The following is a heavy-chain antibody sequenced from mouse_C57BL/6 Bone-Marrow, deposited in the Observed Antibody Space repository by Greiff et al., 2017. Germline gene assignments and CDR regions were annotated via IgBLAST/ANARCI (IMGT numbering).Heavy chain of an antibody. CDR3: TKLTGTSWFAY. J-gene: IGHJ3*01. D-gene: IGHD4-1*01. CDR2: IDPETGGT. V-gene: IGHV1-15*01. CDR1: GYTFTDYE. Sequence: VQGVESGAELVRPGASVTLSCKASGYTFTDYEMHWVKQTPVHGLEWIGAIDPETGGTAYNQKFKGKAILTADNSSSTACMELRSLTSEDSAVYYCTKLTGTSWFAYWGQGTLVTVSA.